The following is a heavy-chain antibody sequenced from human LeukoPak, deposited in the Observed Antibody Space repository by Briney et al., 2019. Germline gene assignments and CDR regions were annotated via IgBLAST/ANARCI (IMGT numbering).Heavy chain of an antibody. J-gene: IGHJ3*02. Sequence: SETLSLTCAVYGGSFSGYYWSWIRQPPGKGLEWIGEINHSGSTNYNPSLKGRVTISVDTSKNQFSLKLSSVTAADTAVYYCARGRGRMVPPLRAFDIWGQGTMVTVSS. CDR2: INHSGST. D-gene: IGHD2-2*01. CDR3: ARGRGRMVPPLRAFDI. V-gene: IGHV4-34*01. CDR1: GGSFSGYY.